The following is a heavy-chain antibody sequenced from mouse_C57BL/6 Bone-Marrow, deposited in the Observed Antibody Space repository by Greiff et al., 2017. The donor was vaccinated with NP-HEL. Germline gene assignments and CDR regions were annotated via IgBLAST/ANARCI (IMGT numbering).Heavy chain of an antibody. V-gene: IGHV1-64*01. Sequence: QVQLQQPGAELVKPGASVKLSCKASGYTFTSYWMHWVKQRPGQGLEWIGMIHPNSGSTNYNEKFKSKGTLTIDKSSITAYMQLSSLTSEDSAVYYCAELGRGFAYWGQGTLVTVSA. J-gene: IGHJ3*01. D-gene: IGHD4-1*01. CDR3: AELGRGFAY. CDR2: IHPNSGST. CDR1: GYTFTSYW.